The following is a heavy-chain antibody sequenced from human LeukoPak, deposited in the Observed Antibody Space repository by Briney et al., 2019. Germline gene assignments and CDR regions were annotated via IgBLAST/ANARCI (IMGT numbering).Heavy chain of an antibody. CDR1: GGSFSGYY. D-gene: IGHD3-10*01. V-gene: IGHV4-34*01. J-gene: IGHJ5*02. CDR3: ARGRVLLWFGELLSNWFDP. CDR2: INHSGST. Sequence: SETLSLTCAVYGGSFSGYYWSWIRQPPGKGLEWIGEINHSGSTNYNPSLKSRVTISVDTSKNQFSLKLSSVTAADTAVYYCARGRVLLWFGELLSNWFDPWGQGTLVTVSS.